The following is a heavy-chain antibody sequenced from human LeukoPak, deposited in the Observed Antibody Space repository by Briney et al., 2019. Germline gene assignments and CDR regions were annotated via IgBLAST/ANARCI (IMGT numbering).Heavy chain of an antibody. V-gene: IGHV4-4*02. J-gene: IGHJ4*02. D-gene: IGHD2-21*02. CDR2: IYHSGST. CDR1: GGSISSSNW. Sequence: SETLSLTCAVSGGSISSSNWWSWVRQPPGKGLEWIGEIYHSGSTNYNPSLKSQVTISVDKSKNQFSLKLSSVTAADTAVYYCARIRVGTFDYWGQGTLVTVSS. CDR3: ARIRVGTFDY.